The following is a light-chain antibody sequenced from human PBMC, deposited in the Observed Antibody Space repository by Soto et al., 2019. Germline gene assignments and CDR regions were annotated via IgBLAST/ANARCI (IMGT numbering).Light chain of an antibody. CDR2: AAS. CDR1: QSIAYW. CDR3: QQYNSFSKT. V-gene: IGKV1-5*01. J-gene: IGKJ1*01. Sequence: DIQMTQSPSRLSASVGDRVTITCRASQSIAYWLAWYQQKPGKAPNLLIYAASTLETGVPSRFSGSGYATEFTLTIASLQPDDSATYYCQQYNSFSKTFGRGTKVDSK.